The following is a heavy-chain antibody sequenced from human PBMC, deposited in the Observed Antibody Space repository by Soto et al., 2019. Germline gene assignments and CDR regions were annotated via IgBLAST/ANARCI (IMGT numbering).Heavy chain of an antibody. V-gene: IGHV1-69*08. D-gene: IGHD2-21*01. CDR3: AQSLVFVDHAYMVV. CDR1: GGTFPSYI. Sequence: QVQLVQSGAEVKKPGSSVKVSCEAAGGTFPSYIFTWVRQAPGQGLEWMGRSIPIQGTADYALKFQDRVKMTADKSTNTAYMELRSLRPDATAVYYCAQSLVFVDHAYMVVWGKGTTVTVSS. J-gene: IGHJ6*03. CDR2: SIPIQGTA.